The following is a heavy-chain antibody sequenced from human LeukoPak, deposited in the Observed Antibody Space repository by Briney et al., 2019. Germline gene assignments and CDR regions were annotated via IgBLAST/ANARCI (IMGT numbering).Heavy chain of an antibody. V-gene: IGHV4-59*08. J-gene: IGHJ6*02. CDR3: ARLVGVRLPAVV. D-gene: IGHD1-26*01. CDR2: IYYSGST. CDR1: GGSISGYY. Sequence: KPSETLSLTCTVSGGSISGYYWSWIRQPPGKGLEWIGYIYYSGSTNYNPSLKSRVTISVDTSKNQFSLKLSSVTAADTAVYYCARLVGVRLPAVVWGQGTTVTVSS.